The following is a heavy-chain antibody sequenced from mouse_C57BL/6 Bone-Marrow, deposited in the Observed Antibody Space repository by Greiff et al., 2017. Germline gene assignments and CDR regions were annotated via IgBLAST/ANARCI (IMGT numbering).Heavy chain of an antibody. Sequence: QVQLQQPGAELVKPGASVKLSCKASGYSFTSYWMHWVKQRPGQGLEWIGMIHPNSGSTNYNEKFKGKATLTVDKSSSTTYMQLSSLTSEDYAVYYCADYYGCADGGQGTLVNVSA. J-gene: IGHJ3*01. V-gene: IGHV1-64*01. D-gene: IGHD1-1*01. CDR3: ADYYGCAD. CDR2: IHPNSGST. CDR1: GYSFTSYW.